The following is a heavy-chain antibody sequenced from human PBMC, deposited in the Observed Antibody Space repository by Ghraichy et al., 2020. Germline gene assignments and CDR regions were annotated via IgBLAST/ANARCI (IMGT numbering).Heavy chain of an antibody. V-gene: IGHV4-34*01. Sequence: SETLSLTCAVYGGSFSGYYWSWIRQPPGKGLEWIGEINHSGSTNYNPSLKSRVTISVDTSKNQFSLKLSSVTAADTAVYYCARAGYSSSDYMDVWGKGTTVIVSS. D-gene: IGHD6-6*01. J-gene: IGHJ6*03. CDR1: GGSFSGYY. CDR2: INHSGST. CDR3: ARAGYSSSDYMDV.